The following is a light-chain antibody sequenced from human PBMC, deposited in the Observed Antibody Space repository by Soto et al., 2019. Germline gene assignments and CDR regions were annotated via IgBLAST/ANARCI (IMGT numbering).Light chain of an antibody. CDR3: CSYAGSSWV. CDR2: DVS. V-gene: IGLV2-11*01. Sequence: QSALTQPRSVSGSPGQSVTISCTGTSSDVGGYNYVSWYQQHPGKAPKLMIYDVSKRPSGVPDRFSGPKSGNTASLTISGLQAEDEADYYCCSYAGSSWVFGGGTKVTVL. J-gene: IGLJ3*02. CDR1: SSDVGGYNY.